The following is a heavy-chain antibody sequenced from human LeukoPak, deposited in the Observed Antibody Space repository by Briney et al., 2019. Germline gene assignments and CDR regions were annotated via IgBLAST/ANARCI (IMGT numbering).Heavy chain of an antibody. D-gene: IGHD3-22*01. V-gene: IGHV4-31*11. CDR3: ARFREGYYDSSGYYYVFDY. Sequence: PSQTLSLTCAVSGGSISSGGYYWSWIRQHPGKGLEWIGYIYYSGSTYYNPSLKSRVTISVDTSKNQFSLKLSSVTAADTAVYYCARFREGYYDSSGYYYVFDYWGQGTLVTVSS. CDR2: IYYSGST. CDR1: GGSISSGGYY. J-gene: IGHJ4*02.